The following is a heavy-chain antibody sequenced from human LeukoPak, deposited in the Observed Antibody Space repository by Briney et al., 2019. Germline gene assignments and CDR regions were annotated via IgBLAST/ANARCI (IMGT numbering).Heavy chain of an antibody. J-gene: IGHJ3*02. V-gene: IGHV4-61*02. Sequence: PSETLSLTCTVSGGSVSSGHYSWTWMRQPAGKGLEWIGRIHTNGSTNYNPSLKSRVTMSVDTSKNQPSLKLTSVTAADTAVYYCAREVVYFYYRSGPRDAFDIWGQGTVVTVSS. CDR2: IHTNGST. CDR1: GGSVSSGHYS. D-gene: IGHD3-22*01. CDR3: AREVVYFYYRSGPRDAFDI.